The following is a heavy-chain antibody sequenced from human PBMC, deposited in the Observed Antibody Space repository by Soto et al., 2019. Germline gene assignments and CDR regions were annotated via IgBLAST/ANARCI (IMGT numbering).Heavy chain of an antibody. Sequence: GGSLRLSCAASGFTFSSYGMHWVRQAPGKGLEWVAVISYDGSNKYYADSGKGRFTISRDNSKNTLYLQMNSLRAEDTAVYYCAKDQGYGSGSYHTSYYMDVWGKGTTVTVSS. J-gene: IGHJ6*03. D-gene: IGHD3-10*01. CDR2: ISYDGSNK. V-gene: IGHV3-30*18. CDR1: GFTFSSYG. CDR3: AKDQGYGSGSYHTSYYMDV.